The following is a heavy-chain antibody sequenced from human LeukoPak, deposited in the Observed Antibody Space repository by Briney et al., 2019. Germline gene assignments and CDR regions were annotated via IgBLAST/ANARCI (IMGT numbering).Heavy chain of an antibody. V-gene: IGHV4-59*08. CDR3: ARHGRGYCSSTSCSNNWCDP. CDR2: IYYSGST. CDR1: GGSISSYY. D-gene: IGHD2-2*01. J-gene: IGHJ5*02. Sequence: SETLSLTCTVSGGSISSYYWSWIRQPPGKGLEWIGYIYYSGSTNYNPSLKNRVTISVDTSKNQFSLNLSSVTAADTAVYYCARHGRGYCSSTSCSNNWCDPWGQGTLVTVSS.